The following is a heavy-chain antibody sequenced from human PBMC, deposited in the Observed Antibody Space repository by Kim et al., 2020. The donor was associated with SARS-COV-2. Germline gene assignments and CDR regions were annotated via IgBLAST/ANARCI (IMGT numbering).Heavy chain of an antibody. V-gene: IGHV4-4*02. J-gene: IGHJ3*02. D-gene: IGHD2-2*01. CDR2: IYHSGST. CDR1: GGSISSSNW. CDR3: ASPKTGCYGLLCAFDI. Sequence: SETLSLTCAVSGGSISSSNWWSWVRQPPGKGLEWIGEIYHSGSTNYNPSLKSRVTISVDKSKNQFSLKLSSVTAADTAVYYCASPKTGCYGLLCAFDIWGQGTMVTVSS.